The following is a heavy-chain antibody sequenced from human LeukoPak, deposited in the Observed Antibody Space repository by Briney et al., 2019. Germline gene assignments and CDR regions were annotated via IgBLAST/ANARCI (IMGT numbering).Heavy chain of an antibody. V-gene: IGHV3-48*03. CDR1: GFTFSSYE. Sequence: GGSLRLSCAASGFTFSSYEMNWVRQAPGKGLEWLSFISTSGDTIYYALSVKGRFTISRDNAKNSLYLQMNSLRAEDTAVYYCARDRPVYNYVPNYLDFWGQGTLVTVST. J-gene: IGHJ4*02. CDR2: ISTSGDTI. D-gene: IGHD3-10*02. CDR3: ARDRPVYNYVPNYLDF.